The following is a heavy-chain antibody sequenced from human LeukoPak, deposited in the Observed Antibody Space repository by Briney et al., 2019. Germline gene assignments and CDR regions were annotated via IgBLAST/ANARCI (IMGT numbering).Heavy chain of an antibody. CDR3: AREIDYYDSSGYPNAFDI. D-gene: IGHD3-22*01. J-gene: IGHJ3*02. V-gene: IGHV1-18*01. Sequence: ASVKVSCKASGYTFTSYGISWVRQAPGQGLEWVGWISAYNGNTNYAQKLQGRVTMTTDTSTSTAYMELRSLRSDDTAVYYCAREIDYYDSSGYPNAFDIWGQGTMVTVSS. CDR2: ISAYNGNT. CDR1: GYTFTSYG.